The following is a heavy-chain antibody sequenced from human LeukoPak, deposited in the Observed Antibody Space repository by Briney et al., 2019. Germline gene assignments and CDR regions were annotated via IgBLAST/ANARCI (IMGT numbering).Heavy chain of an antibody. CDR1: GYSISSGYY. D-gene: IGHD3-3*01. J-gene: IGHJ5*02. V-gene: IGHV4-38-2*02. CDR2: IYHSGST. CDR3: ARDDGGDRLGVVIIYNWFDP. Sequence: SETLSLTCTVSGYSISSGYYWGWIRQPPGKGLEWIGSIYHSGSTYYNPSLKSRVTISVDTSKNQFSLKLSSVTAADTAVYYCARDDGGDRLGVVIIYNWFDPWGQGTLVTVSS.